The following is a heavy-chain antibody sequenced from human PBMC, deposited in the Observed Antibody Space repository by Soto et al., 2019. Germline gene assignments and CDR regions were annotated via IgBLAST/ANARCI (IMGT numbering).Heavy chain of an antibody. CDR1: GYTFSNYY. CDR2: INPNGGST. J-gene: IGHJ6*02. CDR3: ARDGWFSALRTPFGLEV. D-gene: IGHD3-3*01. V-gene: IGHV1-46*01. Sequence: ASVKVSCKASGYTFSNYYIHWVRQAPGQGLEWMGIINPNGGSTTYAQKFQGRVTMTRDTSTSTVYMELSSLTSEDTALYYCARDGWFSALRTPFGLEVWGQGTTVTVSS.